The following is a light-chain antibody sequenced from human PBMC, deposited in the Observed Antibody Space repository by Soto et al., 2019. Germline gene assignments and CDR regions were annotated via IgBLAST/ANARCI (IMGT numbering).Light chain of an antibody. J-gene: IGKJ2*01. CDR3: QQHSNRPPRA. CDR1: QNIDIY. CDR2: DAS. V-gene: IGKV3-11*01. Sequence: EIVLTQSPATLSLSPGERVSLSCRASQNIDIYLAWYQQKNGQPPKLLVYDASIRTSGVPARFSGSGAGTEFTLTISDLQPEDFADYSCQQHSNRPPRAFGQGTKLEIK.